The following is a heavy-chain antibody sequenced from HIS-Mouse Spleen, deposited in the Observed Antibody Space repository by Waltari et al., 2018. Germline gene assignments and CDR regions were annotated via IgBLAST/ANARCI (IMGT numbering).Heavy chain of an antibody. V-gene: IGHV4-39*07. Sequence: QLQLQESGPGLVKPSETLSLTCTVSGGSISSSSYYWGWIRQPPGKGLGWIGSIYYSRATYYNPSRKSRVTISVDTSKNQFSLKLSAVTAADTAVYYCAREIPYSSSWYDWYFDLWGRGTLVTVSS. CDR2: IYYSRAT. D-gene: IGHD6-13*01. CDR3: AREIPYSSSWYDWYFDL. CDR1: GGSISSSSYY. J-gene: IGHJ2*01.